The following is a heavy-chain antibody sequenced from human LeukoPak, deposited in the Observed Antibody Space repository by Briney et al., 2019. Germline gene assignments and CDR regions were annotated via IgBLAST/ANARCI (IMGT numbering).Heavy chain of an antibody. V-gene: IGHV3-30-3*01. CDR2: ISYDGSNK. CDR3: ARREVTRAYYDILTGYYSSYYYYGMDV. J-gene: IGHJ6*02. Sequence: PGRSLRLSCAASGFTFSSYAMHWVRRAPGKGLEWVAVISYDGSNKYYADSVKGRFTISRDNSKNTLYLQMNSLRAEDTAVYYCARREVTRAYYDILTGYYSSYYYYGMDVWGQGTTVTVSS. CDR1: GFTFSSYA. D-gene: IGHD3-9*01.